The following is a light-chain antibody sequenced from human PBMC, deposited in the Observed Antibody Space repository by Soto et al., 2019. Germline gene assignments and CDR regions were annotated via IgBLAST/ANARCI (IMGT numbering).Light chain of an antibody. J-gene: IGLJ2*01. CDR2: EGS. CDR1: RSDVGSYNL. Sequence: QSALTKPASVSGSPGQSITISCTGTRSDVGSYNLVSWYQQHPGKAPKLMIYEGSKRPSGVSNRFSGSKSGNTASLTISGLQAEDEADYYCCSYAGRGVFGGGTKLTVL. CDR3: CSYAGRGV. V-gene: IGLV2-23*01.